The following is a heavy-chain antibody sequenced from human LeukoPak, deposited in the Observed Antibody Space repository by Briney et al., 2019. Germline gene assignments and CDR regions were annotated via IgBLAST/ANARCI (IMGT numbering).Heavy chain of an antibody. V-gene: IGHV1-69*13. CDR1: GRTLRRYA. CDR2: ILSLFGTA. D-gene: IGHD2-21*02. CDR3: ARGGLNSLAYCGGDCYGYFDY. J-gene: IGHJ4*02. Sequence: SVGVSCKASGRTLRRYAISCVPRAPRKALEWMGEILSLFGTANYAQKFQGRVTITADESTSTAYMELSSLRSEDTAVYYCARGGLNSLAYCGGDCYGYFDYWGQGTLVTVSS.